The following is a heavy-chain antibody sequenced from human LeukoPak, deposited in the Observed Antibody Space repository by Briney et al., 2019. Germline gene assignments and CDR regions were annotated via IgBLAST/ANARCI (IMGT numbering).Heavy chain of an antibody. CDR3: SKGQKQNGYDNGVYYFDY. Sequence: KPSETLSLTCAVYGGSFSAYYWNWIRQPPGKGLEWIGEINHSGSTNYNPSLKSRVTISVDTSKNQFTLKLSSVTAADNAAYYCSKGQKQNGYDNGVYYFDYWGQGTLVTVSS. D-gene: IGHD5-12*01. CDR2: INHSGST. CDR1: GGSFSAYY. V-gene: IGHV4-34*01. J-gene: IGHJ4*02.